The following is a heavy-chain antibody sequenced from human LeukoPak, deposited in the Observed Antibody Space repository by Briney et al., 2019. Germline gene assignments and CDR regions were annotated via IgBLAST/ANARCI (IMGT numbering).Heavy chain of an antibody. CDR2: IYYSGST. V-gene: IGHV4-39*07. CDR3: ARAPHYYYDSSGSIFDY. CDR1: GGSISSSSYY. Sequence: SETLSLTCTVSGGSISSSSYYWGWIRQPPGKGLEWIGSIYYSGSTYYNPSLKSRVTISVDTSKNQFSLKLSSVTAADTAVYYCARAPHYYYDSSGSIFDYWGQGTLVTVSS. D-gene: IGHD3-22*01. J-gene: IGHJ4*02.